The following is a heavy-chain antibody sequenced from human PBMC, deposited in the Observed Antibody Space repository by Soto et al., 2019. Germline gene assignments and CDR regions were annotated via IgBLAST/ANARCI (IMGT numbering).Heavy chain of an antibody. Sequence: PGGSLRLSCAASGFTFSSYAMSWVRQAPGKGLEWVSAISGSGGSTYYADSVKGWFTISRDNSKNTLYLQMNSLRAEDTAVYYCAKDPHGSGSATFDYWGQGTLVTVSS. D-gene: IGHD3-10*01. CDR3: AKDPHGSGSATFDY. V-gene: IGHV3-23*01. J-gene: IGHJ4*02. CDR1: GFTFSSYA. CDR2: ISGSGGST.